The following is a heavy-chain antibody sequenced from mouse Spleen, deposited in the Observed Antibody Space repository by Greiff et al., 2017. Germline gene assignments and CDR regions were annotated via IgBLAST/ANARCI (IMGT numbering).Heavy chain of an antibody. CDR3: ARLYNRAWFAY. CDR1: GYTFTSYW. CDR2: IDPSDSYT. D-gene: IGHD2-1*01. V-gene: IGHV1-69*01. J-gene: IGHJ3*01. Sequence: VQLQQPGAELVMPGASVKLSCKASGYTFTSYWMHWVKQRPGQGLEWIGEIDPSDSYTNYNQKFKGKATLAVDKSSSTAYMQLSSLTSEDSAVYYCARLYNRAWFAYWGQGTLVTVSA.